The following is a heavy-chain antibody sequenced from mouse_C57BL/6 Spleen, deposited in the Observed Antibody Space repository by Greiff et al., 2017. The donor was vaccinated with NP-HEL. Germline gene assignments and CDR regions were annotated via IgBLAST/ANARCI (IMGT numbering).Heavy chain of an antibody. V-gene: IGHV5-12*01. Sequence: EVMLVESGGGLVQPGGSLKLSCAASGFTFSDYYMYWVRQTPEKRLEWVAYISTGGGSTYYPDTVKGRFTISRDNAKNTLYLQMSRLKSEDTAMYYCARRNGYYVGYFDVWGTGTTVTVSS. CDR2: ISTGGGST. D-gene: IGHD2-3*01. J-gene: IGHJ1*03. CDR3: ARRNGYYVGYFDV. CDR1: GFTFSDYY.